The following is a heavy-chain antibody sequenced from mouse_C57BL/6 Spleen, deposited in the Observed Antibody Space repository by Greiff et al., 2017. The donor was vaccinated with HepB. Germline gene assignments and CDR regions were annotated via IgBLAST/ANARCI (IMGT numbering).Heavy chain of an antibody. Sequence: VQLQQSGPELVKPGASVKMSCKASGYTFTDYNMHWVKQSHGKSLEWIGYINPNNGGTSYNQKFKGKATLTVNKSSSTAYMELRSLTSEDSAVYYCARLEGLRLWFAYWGQGTLVTVSA. J-gene: IGHJ3*01. CDR2: INPNNGGT. V-gene: IGHV1-22*01. CDR1: GYTFTDYN. CDR3: ARLEGLRLWFAY. D-gene: IGHD2-4*01.